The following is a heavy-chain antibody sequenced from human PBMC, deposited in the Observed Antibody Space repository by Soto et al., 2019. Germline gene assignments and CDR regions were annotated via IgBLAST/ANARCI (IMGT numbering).Heavy chain of an antibody. Sequence: ASVKVSCKASGYTFTSYGISWVRQAPGQGLEWMGWISAYNGNTNYAQKLQGRVTMTTDTSTSTAYMELRSLRSDDTAVYYCVRMLGYCSGGSCYSVAFDIWGQGTMVTVSS. CDR2: ISAYNGNT. J-gene: IGHJ3*02. CDR1: GYTFTSYG. CDR3: VRMLGYCSGGSCYSVAFDI. V-gene: IGHV1-18*01. D-gene: IGHD2-15*01.